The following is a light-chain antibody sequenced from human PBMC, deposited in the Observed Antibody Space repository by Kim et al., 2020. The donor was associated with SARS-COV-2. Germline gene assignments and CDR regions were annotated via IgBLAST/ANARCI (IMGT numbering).Light chain of an antibody. CDR2: DAS. Sequence: GAVGNTGTFPCRASQGSSSALAWYQQKPGKAPRLLIYDASSLESGVQSRFSGSGSGTDFTLTISSLQPEDFATYYCQQFNSYLLTFGGGTKVDIK. CDR3: QQFNSYLLT. V-gene: IGKV1-13*02. CDR1: QGSSSA. J-gene: IGKJ4*01.